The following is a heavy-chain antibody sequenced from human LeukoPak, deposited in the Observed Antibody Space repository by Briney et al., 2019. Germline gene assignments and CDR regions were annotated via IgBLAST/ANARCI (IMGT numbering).Heavy chain of an antibody. Sequence: PGGSLRLSCAASGFTLSSYAMSWVRQAPGKGLEWVSAISGSGGTPYYADSVKGRFTISRDNSKNTLYLQMNSLRAEDTAVYYCARAHNYYDSSGYYAFDIWGQGTMVTVSS. CDR2: ISGSGGTP. CDR1: GFTLSSYA. V-gene: IGHV3-23*01. D-gene: IGHD3-22*01. CDR3: ARAHNYYDSSGYYAFDI. J-gene: IGHJ3*02.